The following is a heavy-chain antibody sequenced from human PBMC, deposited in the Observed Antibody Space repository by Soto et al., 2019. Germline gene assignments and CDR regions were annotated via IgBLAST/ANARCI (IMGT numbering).Heavy chain of an antibody. V-gene: IGHV1-3*01. CDR3: ARSIVVVTALDY. Sequence: VPVKVCCKAPGYTFTSYAMHWVRQAPGKRLEWMGWINAGNGNTKYSQKFQGRVTITRDTSASTAYMELSSLRSEDTAVYYCARSIVVVTALDYWGQGTLVTVSS. J-gene: IGHJ4*02. CDR1: GYTFTSYA. D-gene: IGHD2-21*02. CDR2: INAGNGNT.